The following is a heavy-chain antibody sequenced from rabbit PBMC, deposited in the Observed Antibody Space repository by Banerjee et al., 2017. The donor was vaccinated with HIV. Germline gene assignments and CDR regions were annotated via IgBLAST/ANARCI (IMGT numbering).Heavy chain of an antibody. J-gene: IGHJ6*01. V-gene: IGHV1S40*01. CDR2: IYAGSSGNT. Sequence: QSFEESVGGLVPPGGSLTLSCTASGFSSSSGSYMCWVRQAPGKGLEWAACIYAGSSGNTYYASWAKGRFTIAKTSSTTVTLQMTSLTAADTATYFCARVAAAYVGDGYPMVLWGPGTLVTVS. D-gene: IGHD6-1*01. CDR3: ARVAAAYVGDGYPMVL. CDR1: GFSSSSGSY.